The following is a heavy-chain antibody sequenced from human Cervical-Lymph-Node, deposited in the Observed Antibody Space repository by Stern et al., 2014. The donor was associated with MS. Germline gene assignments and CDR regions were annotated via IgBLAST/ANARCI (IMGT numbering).Heavy chain of an antibody. CDR3: ARERHSMDV. J-gene: IGHJ6*02. Sequence: VQLEESGAEVKKPGASVKVSCKASGYSFTAYYMHWVRQAPGQGLEWMGRFYLNSGGTKSAQNFQGRVTMTRDTSISTFYMELSGLTSDDTAVFYCARERHSMDVWGQGTTVTVSS. CDR2: FYLNSGGT. CDR1: GYSFTAYY. V-gene: IGHV1-2*02.